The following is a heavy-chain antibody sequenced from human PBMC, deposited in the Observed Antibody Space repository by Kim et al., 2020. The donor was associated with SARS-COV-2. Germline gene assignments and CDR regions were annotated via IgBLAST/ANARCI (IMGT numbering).Heavy chain of an antibody. Sequence: GGSLRLSCAASGFTFSSYEMNWVRQAPGKGLEWVSYISSSGSTIYYADSVKGRFTISRDNAKNSLYLQMNSLRAEDTAVYYCAGGPGLWFGESYYYGMDVWGQGTTVTVSS. V-gene: IGHV3-48*03. CDR3: AGGPGLWFGESYYYGMDV. CDR2: ISSSGSTI. D-gene: IGHD3-10*01. J-gene: IGHJ6*02. CDR1: GFTFSSYE.